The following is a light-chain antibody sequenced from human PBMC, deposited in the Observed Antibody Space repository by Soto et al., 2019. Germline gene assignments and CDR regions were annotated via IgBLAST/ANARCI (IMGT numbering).Light chain of an antibody. CDR1: SXDVGGYNY. CDR3: SSYTITSALYV. CDR2: EVS. V-gene: IGLV2-14*01. Sequence: QSVLTQPASVSGSPGQSITISCTGTSXDVGGYNYVSWYQQHPGKAPKLMIYEVSNRPSGVSNRFSGSKSGNTASLTISGLQAEDEADYYCSSYTITSALYVFGPGTKVTVL. J-gene: IGLJ1*01.